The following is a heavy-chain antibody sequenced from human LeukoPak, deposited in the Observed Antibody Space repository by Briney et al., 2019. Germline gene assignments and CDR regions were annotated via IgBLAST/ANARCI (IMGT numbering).Heavy chain of an antibody. J-gene: IGHJ4*02. CDR3: ARDLGVSSGRYLDY. Sequence: PGGSLRLSCAASGFTYSRYGMHWVRQAPGKGLEWVATVYYDGINKFYADSVKGRFTISRDNSKNTLSLQVIRLRAEDTAVRYCARDLGVSSGRYLDYWGQGTLVTVSS. V-gene: IGHV3-33*01. CDR2: VYYDGINK. CDR1: GFTYSRYG. D-gene: IGHD6-19*01.